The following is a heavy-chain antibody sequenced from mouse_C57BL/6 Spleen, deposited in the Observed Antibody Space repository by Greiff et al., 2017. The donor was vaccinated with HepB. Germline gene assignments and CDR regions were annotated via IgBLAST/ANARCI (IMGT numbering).Heavy chain of an antibody. CDR1: GYSFTGYY. CDR2: INPSTGGT. V-gene: IGHV1-42*01. J-gene: IGHJ1*03. D-gene: IGHD1-1*01. CDR3: ARNYGSSPYWYFDV. Sequence: EVKLQESGPELVKPGASVKISCKASGYSFTGYYMNWVKQSPEKSLEWIGEINPSTGGTTYNQKFKAKATLTVDKSSSTAYMQLKSLTSEDSAVYYCARNYGSSPYWYFDVWGTGTTVTVSS.